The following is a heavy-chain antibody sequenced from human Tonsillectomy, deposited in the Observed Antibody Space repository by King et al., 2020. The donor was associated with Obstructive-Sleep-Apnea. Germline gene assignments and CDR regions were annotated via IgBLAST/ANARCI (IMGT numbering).Heavy chain of an antibody. CDR1: GGSISSGGYY. V-gene: IGHV4-31*03. D-gene: IGHD3-9*01. J-gene: IGHJ4*02. Sequence: PLQESGPGLVKPSQTLSLTCTVSGGSISSGGYYWSWIRQHPGKGLEWIGYIYYSGSTYYNPSLKSRVTISVDTSKNQFSLKLSSVTAADTAVYYCARVDILTGYLFDYWGQGTLVTVSS. CDR2: IYYSGST. CDR3: ARVDILTGYLFDY.